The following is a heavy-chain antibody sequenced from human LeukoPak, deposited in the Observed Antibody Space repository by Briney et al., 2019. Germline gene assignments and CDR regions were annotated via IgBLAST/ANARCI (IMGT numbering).Heavy chain of an antibody. CDR3: ARDLAASGTDY. CDR1: GYTFTGYY. D-gene: IGHD6-13*01. Sequence: ASVKVSCKASGYTFTGYYMHWVRQAPGQGLEWMGWTNPNNGDTKYSQKFQGRVTMTRDMSITTTYMELSRLRSDDTAVYYCARDLAASGTDYWGQGTLVTVSP. J-gene: IGHJ4*02. CDR2: TNPNNGDT. V-gene: IGHV1-2*02.